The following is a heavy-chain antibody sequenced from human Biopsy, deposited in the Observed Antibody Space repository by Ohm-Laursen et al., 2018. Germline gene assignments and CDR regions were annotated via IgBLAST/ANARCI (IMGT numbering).Heavy chain of an antibody. D-gene: IGHD3-9*01. CDR1: GGTFTTYG. V-gene: IGHV1-69*04. Sequence: SVKVSCKASGGTFTTYGFNWVRQAPGQGLEWMVRIIPILGRPTYAQKFQGRVTITADTSTGTVFMDLSTLRSEDSALYYCAREQHPYIDVLTDSFSYVPMDVWGAGTTVTVSS. CDR3: AREQHPYIDVLTDSFSYVPMDV. CDR2: IIPILGRP. J-gene: IGHJ6*04.